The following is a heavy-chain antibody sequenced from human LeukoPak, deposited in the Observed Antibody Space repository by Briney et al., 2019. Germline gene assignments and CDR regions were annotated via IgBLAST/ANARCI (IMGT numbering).Heavy chain of an antibody. V-gene: IGHV4-61*08. J-gene: IGHJ6*02. CDR3: ARVAARYVGMDV. Sequence: SETLSLTCTVSGGSISSGDYYWSWIRQPPGKGLEWIGYIYYSGSTNYNPSLKSRVTISVDTSKKQVSLNLSSVTAADTAVYYCARVAARYVGMDVWGQGTTVTVSS. CDR1: GGSISSGDYY. CDR2: IYYSGST. D-gene: IGHD6-6*01.